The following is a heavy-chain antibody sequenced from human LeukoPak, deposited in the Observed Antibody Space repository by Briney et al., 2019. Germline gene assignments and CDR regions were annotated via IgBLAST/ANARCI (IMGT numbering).Heavy chain of an antibody. CDR3: AKTPRHGGNPLEYFDY. V-gene: IGHV3-23*01. CDR1: GFTFSSYA. Sequence: GGSLRLSCAASGFTFSSYAMSWVRQAPGKGLEWVSAISGSGGSTYYADSVKGRFTISRDNSKNTLYLQMNSLRAEDTAVYYCAKTPRHGGNPLEYFDYWGQGTLVTVSS. CDR2: ISGSGGST. J-gene: IGHJ4*02. D-gene: IGHD4-23*01.